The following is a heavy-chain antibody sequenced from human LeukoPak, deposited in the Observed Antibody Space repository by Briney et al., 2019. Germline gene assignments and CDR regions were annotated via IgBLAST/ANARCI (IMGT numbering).Heavy chain of an antibody. Sequence: RTSVKVSCKASGGTFSSYAISWVRQAPGQGLEWMGGIIPIFGTANYAQKFQGRVTITADESTSTAYIELSSLRSEDTAVYYCARSPGHDYYGSGSYQRRYYYYYMDVWGKGTTVTISS. CDR3: ARSPGHDYYGSGSYQRRYYYYYMDV. CDR2: IIPIFGTA. V-gene: IGHV1-69*01. D-gene: IGHD3-10*01. CDR1: GGTFSSYA. J-gene: IGHJ6*03.